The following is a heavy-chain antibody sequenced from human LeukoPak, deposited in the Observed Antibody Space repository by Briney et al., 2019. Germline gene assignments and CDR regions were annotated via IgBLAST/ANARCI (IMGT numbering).Heavy chain of an antibody. V-gene: IGHV4-4*07. CDR3: ARDLLIRGWLFDAFDI. J-gene: IGHJ3*02. CDR2: IYTSGST. Sequence: PSETLSLTCTASGGSISSYYWSWIRQPAGKGLEWIGRIYTSGSTNYNPSLKSRVTMSVDTSKNQFSLKLSSVTAADTAVYYCARDLLIRGWLFDAFDIWGQGTMVTVSS. D-gene: IGHD3-9*01. CDR1: GGSISSYY.